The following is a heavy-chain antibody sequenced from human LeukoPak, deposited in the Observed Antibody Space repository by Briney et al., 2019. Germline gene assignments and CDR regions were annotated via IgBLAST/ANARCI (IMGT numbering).Heavy chain of an antibody. J-gene: IGHJ4*02. CDR3: ARDSDSSGWYFDY. V-gene: IGHV4-59*01. CDR2: IYYSGST. Sequence: SETLSLTCTVSGGSISSYYWSWIRQPPGKGLEWIGYIYYSGSTNHNPSLKSRVTISVDTSKNQFSLKLSSVTAADTAVYYCARDSDSSGWYFDYWGQGTLVTVSS. D-gene: IGHD6-19*01. CDR1: GGSISSYY.